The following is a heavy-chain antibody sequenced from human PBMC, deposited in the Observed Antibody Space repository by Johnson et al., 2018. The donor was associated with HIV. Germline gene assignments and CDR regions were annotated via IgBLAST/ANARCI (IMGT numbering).Heavy chain of an antibody. V-gene: IGHV3-66*01. J-gene: IGHJ3*02. D-gene: IGHD1-26*01. CDR1: GFTFDDYA. CDR3: ATSHGSHGAFDI. CDR2: IYSGGSI. Sequence: VQLVESGGGLVQPGRSLRLSCAASGFTFDDYAMHWVRQVPGKGLEWVSGIYSGGSIYYADSVKGRFTISRDNSKNTLYLQMNSLRAEDTAVYYCATSHGSHGAFDIWGQGTMVTVSS.